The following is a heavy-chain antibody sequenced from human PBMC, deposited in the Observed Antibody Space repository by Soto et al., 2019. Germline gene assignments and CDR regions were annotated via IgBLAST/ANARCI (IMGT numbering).Heavy chain of an antibody. CDR1: GGSISSYY. V-gene: IGHV4-59*01. CDR3: ARDAYGGNSGYFDL. Sequence: QVQLQESGPGLVKPSETLSLTCTVSGGSISSYYWSWIRQPPGKGLEWIGYIYYSGSTNYNPSLKSRATIAVHTSKNQLSLKLSSVTAADTAVYYGARDAYGGNSGYFDLWGRGTLVTVSS. D-gene: IGHD4-17*01. CDR2: IYYSGST. J-gene: IGHJ2*01.